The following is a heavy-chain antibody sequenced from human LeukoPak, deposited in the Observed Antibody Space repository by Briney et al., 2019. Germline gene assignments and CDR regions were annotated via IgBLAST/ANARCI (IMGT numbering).Heavy chain of an antibody. Sequence: GGSLRLSCAASGFTFSSYAMHWVRQAPGKGLEYVSAISSNGGSTYYANSVKGRFTISRDNSKNTLYLQMGSLRAEDMAVYYCARDQPWEGMGVWGQGTTVTVSS. CDR1: GFTFSSYA. V-gene: IGHV3-64*01. CDR2: ISSNGGST. D-gene: IGHD1-26*01. J-gene: IGHJ6*02. CDR3: ARDQPWEGMGV.